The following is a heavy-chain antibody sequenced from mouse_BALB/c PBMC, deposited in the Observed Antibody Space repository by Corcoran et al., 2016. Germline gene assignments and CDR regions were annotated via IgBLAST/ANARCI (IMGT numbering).Heavy chain of an antibody. V-gene: IGHV14-3*02. D-gene: IGHD1-2*01. CDR3: ARVGYYYAMDY. CDR1: GFNIKDSY. CDR2: IDPANGNT. Sequence: EVQLQQSGAELVKPGASVKLSCTASGFNIKDSYMHWVKQRPEQGLEWIGRIDPANGNTTYDPKFQGKATITADTSSNTAYLQLSSLTSEDTDVYYCARVGYYYAMDYWGQGTSVTVSS. J-gene: IGHJ4*01.